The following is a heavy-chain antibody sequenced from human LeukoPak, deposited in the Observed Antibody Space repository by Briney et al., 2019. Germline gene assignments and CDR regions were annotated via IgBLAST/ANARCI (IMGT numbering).Heavy chain of an antibody. J-gene: IGHJ3*02. D-gene: IGHD5-12*01. V-gene: IGHV1-2*02. Sequence: PRASVKVSCKASGYTFTGYYMHWVRQAPGQGLEWMGWINPNSGGTNYAQKFQGRVTMTRDTSISTAYMELSRLRSDDTAVYYCARDGQRWLQLEGAFDIWGQGTMVTVSS. CDR1: GYTFTGYY. CDR3: ARDGQRWLQLEGAFDI. CDR2: INPNSGGT.